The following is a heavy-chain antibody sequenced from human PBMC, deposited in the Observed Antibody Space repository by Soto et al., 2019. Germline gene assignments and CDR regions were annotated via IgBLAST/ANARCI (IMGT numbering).Heavy chain of an antibody. CDR3: ARYPINWGVMNFNL. CDR2: IITXFGRE. CDR1: GDTFSRYA. D-gene: IGHD3-16*01. Sequence: SVKVSCKASGDTFSRYAISWVRQAPGQGLEWMGGIITXFGREXYAQKCKGTVXXTADEYTXXXYMELRSMRSEDTAVYYCARYPINWGVMNFNLWGRGTLVTVSS. J-gene: IGHJ2*01. V-gene: IGHV1-69*01.